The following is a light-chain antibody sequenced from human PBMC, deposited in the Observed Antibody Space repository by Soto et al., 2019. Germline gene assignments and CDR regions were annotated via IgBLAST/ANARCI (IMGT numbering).Light chain of an antibody. CDR3: CSHGGGNNFYV. Sequence: QSVLTQPASVSGSPGQSITISCTGTSSDVGSRNLVSWYQQYPGKAPKLIIFEASKRPSGVSNRFSGSKSGSTASLTISGLQAEDEADYYCCSHGGGNNFYVFGTGTKV. CDR1: SSDVGSRNL. CDR2: EAS. V-gene: IGLV2-23*01. J-gene: IGLJ1*01.